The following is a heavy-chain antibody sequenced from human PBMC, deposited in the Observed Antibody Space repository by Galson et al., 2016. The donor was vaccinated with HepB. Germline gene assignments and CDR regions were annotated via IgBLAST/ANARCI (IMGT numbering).Heavy chain of an antibody. CDR3: AKGLDYSDSSGYSYLQY. J-gene: IGHJ4*02. Sequence: SLRLSCAASGFTISTYWMTWVRQAPGKGLEWVANIKEDGSQKNYVDSVKGRFTISRDNSKNTVYLQMNSLRVEDTAVYYCAKGLDYSDSSGYSYLQYWGQGTQVTVSS. CDR2: IKEDGSQK. D-gene: IGHD3-22*01. V-gene: IGHV3-7*03. CDR1: GFTISTYW.